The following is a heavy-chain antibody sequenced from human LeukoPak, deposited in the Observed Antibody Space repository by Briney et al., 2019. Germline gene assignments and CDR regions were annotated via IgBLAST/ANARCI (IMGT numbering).Heavy chain of an antibody. CDR1: GYSISSGYY. D-gene: IGHD2-15*01. J-gene: IGHJ4*02. CDR2: IYHSGGT. CDR3: ASSDCSGGSCYFDY. V-gene: IGHV4-38-2*01. Sequence: PSETLSLTCAVSGYSISSGYYWGWIRQPPGKGLAWIGSIYHSGGTYYNPSITGPVTISVDTSKTKFSLKLSSVTAADTAVYYCASSDCSGGSCYFDYWGQGTLVTVSS.